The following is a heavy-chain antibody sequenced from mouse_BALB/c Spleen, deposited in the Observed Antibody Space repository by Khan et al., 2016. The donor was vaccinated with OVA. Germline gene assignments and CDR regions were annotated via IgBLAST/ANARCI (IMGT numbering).Heavy chain of an antibody. CDR3: VRDGADHRNDGWFAY. V-gene: IGHV1-4*01. CDR2: INPSNGYT. Sequence: QVQLQQSGAELARPGASVKMSCKASGYTFTSYTIHWIKVRPGQGLEWIGFINPSNGYTNYNQKFKDKATLTADKSSTTVHMQLSSLTSDDSAVYNCVRDGADHRNDGWFAYWGQGTLVTVSA. CDR1: GYTFTSYT. J-gene: IGHJ3*01. D-gene: IGHD2-14*01.